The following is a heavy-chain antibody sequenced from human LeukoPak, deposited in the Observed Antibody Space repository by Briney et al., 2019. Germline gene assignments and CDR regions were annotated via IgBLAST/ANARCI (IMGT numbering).Heavy chain of an antibody. J-gene: IGHJ4*02. D-gene: IGHD3-22*01. CDR2: IFPGDSNA. Sequence: GESLKISCKASGYMFTDYWTAWVRQMPGIGLEWMGIIFPGDSNARYRPSFQGHVTISVDKSITTAYLQWRSLKASDTAMYFCAKLNYDCSGFKGRHFDYWGQGTLVTVSA. V-gene: IGHV5-51*01. CDR3: AKLNYDCSGFKGRHFDY. CDR1: GYMFTDYW.